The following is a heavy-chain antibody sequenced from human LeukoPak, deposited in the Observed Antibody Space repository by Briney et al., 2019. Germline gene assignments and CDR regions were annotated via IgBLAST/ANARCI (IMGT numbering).Heavy chain of an antibody. V-gene: IGHV3-48*01. Sequence: GGSLRLSCAASGFTFSSYSMNWVRQAPGKGLEWVSYISSSSSTIYYADSVKGRFTISRDNAKNSLYLQMNSLRAEDTAVYYCARLGSGSYYNDALDYWGQGTLVTVSS. CDR3: ARLGSGSYYNDALDY. CDR2: ISSSSSTI. CDR1: GFTFSSYS. D-gene: IGHD3-10*01. J-gene: IGHJ4*02.